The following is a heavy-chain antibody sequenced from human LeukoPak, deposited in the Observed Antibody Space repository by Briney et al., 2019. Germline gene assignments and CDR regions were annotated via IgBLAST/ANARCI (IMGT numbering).Heavy chain of an antibody. Sequence: QTGGSLRLSCAASGFSVCSIYMSWVRQAPGKGLEWVSVIYSGGSTYYADSVKGRFTISRDNDKSSLYLQLNSLRVEDTAVYYCARDANYYDSRGENYFNYWGQGTLVTVSS. J-gene: IGHJ4*02. V-gene: IGHV3-53*01. D-gene: IGHD3-22*01. CDR3: ARDANYYDSRGENYFNY. CDR1: GFSVCSIY. CDR2: IYSGGST.